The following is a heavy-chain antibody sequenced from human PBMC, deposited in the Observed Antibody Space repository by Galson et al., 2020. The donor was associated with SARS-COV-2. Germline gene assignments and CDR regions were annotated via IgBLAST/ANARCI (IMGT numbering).Heavy chain of an antibody. CDR1: GYTLTELS. CDR2: FDPEDGET. D-gene: IGHD2-21*01. Sequence: ALVKVSCKVSGYTLTELSMHWVRQAPGKGLEWMGGFDPEDGETIYAQKFQGRVTMTEDTSTDTAYMELSSLRSEDTAVYYCATSSAYCGGDCYSNWCDPWGQGTLVTVSS. V-gene: IGHV1-24*01. CDR3: ATSSAYCGGDCYSNWCDP. J-gene: IGHJ5*02.